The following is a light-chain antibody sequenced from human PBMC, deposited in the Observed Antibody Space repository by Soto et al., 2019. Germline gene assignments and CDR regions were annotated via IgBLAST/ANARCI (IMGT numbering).Light chain of an antibody. V-gene: IGKV3-20*01. CDR2: GAS. Sequence: EIVLTQSPGTLSSSPGERATLSCRASQSVTSNYLAWYQQKSGQAPRLLIWGASIRATDLPDRFSGGGSGTDFTLTISRLEAEDFAVYYCHQYGRSPGTFGQGTTVEIK. CDR1: QSVTSNY. J-gene: IGKJ1*01. CDR3: HQYGRSPGT.